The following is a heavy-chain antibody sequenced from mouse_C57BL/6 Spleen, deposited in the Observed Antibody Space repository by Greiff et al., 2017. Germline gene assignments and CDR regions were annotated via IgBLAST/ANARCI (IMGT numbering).Heavy chain of an antibody. V-gene: IGHV1-53*01. CDR3: AREEGYDYDYFDY. CDR2: INPSNGGT. J-gene: IGHJ2*01. D-gene: IGHD2-4*01. Sequence: QVQLQQPGTELVKPGASVKLSCKASGYTFTSYWMHWVKQRPGQGLGWIGNINPSNGGTNYNEKFKSKATLTVDKSSSTAYMQLSSLTSEDSAVYYCAREEGYDYDYFDYWGQGTTLTVSS. CDR1: GYTFTSYW.